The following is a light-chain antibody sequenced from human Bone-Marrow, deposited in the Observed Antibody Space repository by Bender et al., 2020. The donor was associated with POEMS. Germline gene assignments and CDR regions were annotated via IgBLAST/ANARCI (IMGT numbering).Light chain of an antibody. CDR2: DGN. Sequence: QSALTQPASVSGSPGQSITVSCTGTSSDVGGYKYVSWYQQHPGKAPKLLIYDGNNRPSGVSNRFSGSKSGNTASLTISGLQAEDEADYYCSSYTSRSTVVFGGGTKLTVL. V-gene: IGLV2-14*01. CDR3: SSYTSRSTVV. CDR1: SSDVGGYKY. J-gene: IGLJ2*01.